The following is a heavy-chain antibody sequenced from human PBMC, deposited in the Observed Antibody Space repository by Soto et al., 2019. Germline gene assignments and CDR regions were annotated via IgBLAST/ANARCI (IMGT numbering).Heavy chain of an antibody. CDR1: GFTFSSYA. V-gene: IGHV3-30-3*01. D-gene: IGHD2-15*01. CDR3: ARDPPIVVVVAATPYFDY. J-gene: IGHJ4*02. CDR2: ISYDGSNK. Sequence: QAQLVESGGGVVQPGRSLRLSCAASGFTFSSYAMHWVRQAPGKGLEWVAVISYDGSNKYYADSVKGRFTISRDNSKNTLYLQMNSLRAEDTAVYYCARDPPIVVVVAATPYFDYWGQGTLVTVSS.